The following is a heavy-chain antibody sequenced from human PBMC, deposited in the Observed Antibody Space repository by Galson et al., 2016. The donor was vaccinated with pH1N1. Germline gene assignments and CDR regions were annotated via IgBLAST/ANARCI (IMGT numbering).Heavy chain of an antibody. J-gene: IGHJ3*02. Sequence: STSGMGVGWIRQPPGKGLEWLAVIYWDDDKRHSPSLKSRLTITKDTSKNQVVLKMTNMDTADTATYYCAHREVMITNAFDMWGQGTMVTVSS. D-gene: IGHD3-16*01. CDR1: STSGMG. CDR2: IYWDDDK. V-gene: IGHV2-5*02. CDR3: AHREVMITNAFDM.